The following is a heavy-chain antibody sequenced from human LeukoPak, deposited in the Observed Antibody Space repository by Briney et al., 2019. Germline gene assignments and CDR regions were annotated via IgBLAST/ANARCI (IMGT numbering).Heavy chain of an antibody. CDR1: GGSFSGYY. CDR2: INHSGST. Sequence: PSETLSLTCAVYGGSFSGYYWSWIRQPPGKGLEWIGEINHSGSTDYNPSLKSRVTISVDTSKNQFSLKLSSVTAADTAVYYCAKTAAGTISCWYFDLWGRGTLVTVSS. CDR3: AKTAAGTISCWYFDL. J-gene: IGHJ2*01. D-gene: IGHD6-13*01. V-gene: IGHV4-34*01.